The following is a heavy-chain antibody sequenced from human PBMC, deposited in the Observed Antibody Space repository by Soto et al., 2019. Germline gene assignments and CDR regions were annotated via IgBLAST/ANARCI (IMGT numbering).Heavy chain of an antibody. CDR2: LSVTGCFP. J-gene: IGHJ4*02. CDR3: AKGTENTTYAKLCFEN. Sequence: VVSLILSCSASVCIFSSYYMTWFRQAPGQGLEWVSSLSVTGCFPYYSYSVRCRFTMSRDNSKNTLALEMSGLRADDSAVYYCAKGTENTTYAKLCFENWGQRTLVTVSS. V-gene: IGHV3-23*01. CDR1: VCIFSSYY. D-gene: IGHD3-16*01.